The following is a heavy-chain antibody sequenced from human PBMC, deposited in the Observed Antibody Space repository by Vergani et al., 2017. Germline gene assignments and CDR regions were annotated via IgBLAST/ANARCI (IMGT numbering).Heavy chain of an antibody. CDR1: GFTFSRYG. D-gene: IGHD7-27*01. V-gene: IGHV3-33*01. Sequence: QVQLVESGGGVVQPGRSLRLSCAASGFTFSRYGMHWVRQAPGKGLEWVAVIWYDGSNKQYADSVKGRFTISRDNSRNTLSLQMNSLRAEDTAVYYCARDMDVTGDRXFGYWGQGTLVTVSS. J-gene: IGHJ4*02. CDR2: IWYDGSNK. CDR3: ARDMDVTGDRXFGY.